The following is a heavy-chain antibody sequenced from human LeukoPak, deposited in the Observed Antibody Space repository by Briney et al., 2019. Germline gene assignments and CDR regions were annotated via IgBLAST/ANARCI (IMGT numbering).Heavy chain of an antibody. J-gene: IGHJ4*02. CDR3: ARAPAWQWPRAIFDY. CDR2: IWYDGSNK. CDR1: GFTFSSYG. D-gene: IGHD6-19*01. V-gene: IGHV3-33*01. Sequence: PGGSLRLSCAASGFTFSSYGMHWVRQAPGKGLEWVAVIWYDGSNKYYADSVKGRFTISRDNSKSTLYLQMNSLRAEDTAVYYCARAPAWQWPRAIFDYWGQGTLVTVSS.